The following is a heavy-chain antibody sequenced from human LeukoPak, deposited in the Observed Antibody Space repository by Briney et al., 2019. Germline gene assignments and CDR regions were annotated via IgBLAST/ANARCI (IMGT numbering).Heavy chain of an antibody. CDR1: GYTFTSYG. D-gene: IGHD6-19*01. V-gene: IGHV1-18*01. Sequence: ASVEVSCKASGYTFTSYGISWVRQAPGQGLEWMGWISAYNGNTNYAQKLQGRVTMTTDTSTSTAYMELRSLRSDDTAVYYCASIAVAGTWNYWGQGTLVTVSS. J-gene: IGHJ4*02. CDR2: ISAYNGNT. CDR3: ASIAVAGTWNY.